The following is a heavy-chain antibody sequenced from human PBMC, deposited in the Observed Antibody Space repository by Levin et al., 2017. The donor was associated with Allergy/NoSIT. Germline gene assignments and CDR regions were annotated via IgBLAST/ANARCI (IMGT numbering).Heavy chain of an antibody. V-gene: IGHV3-33*01. CDR3: AVIPLDTSYNGMDV. CDR2: IWYDGSYK. J-gene: IGHJ6*02. Sequence: SGGSLRLSCAASGFTFSNYGIHWVRQAPGKGLEWVAVIWYDGSYKYYGDSVKGRFTISRDNSKNTLYLMMNSLRAEDTAVYYCAVIPLDTSYNGMDVWGQGTTVTVSS. CDR1: GFTFSNYG. D-gene: IGHD5-18*01.